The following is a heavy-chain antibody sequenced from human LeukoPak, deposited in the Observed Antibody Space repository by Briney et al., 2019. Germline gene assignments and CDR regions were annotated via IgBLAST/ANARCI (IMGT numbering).Heavy chain of an antibody. CDR3: ARAANWNDGGFDY. J-gene: IGHJ4*02. CDR2: ISYDGSNK. CDR1: GFTLSSYV. Sequence: VGSLRLSCAASGFTLSSYVIHWVRQAPGKGLEWVAVISYDGSNKYYADSVKGRFTISRDNSKNTVYLQMNSLRAEDTAVYYCARAANWNDGGFDYWGQGTLVTASS. V-gene: IGHV3-30*04. D-gene: IGHD1-1*01.